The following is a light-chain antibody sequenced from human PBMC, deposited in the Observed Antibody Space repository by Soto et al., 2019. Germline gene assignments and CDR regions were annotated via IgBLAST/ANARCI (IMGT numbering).Light chain of an antibody. CDR3: QQCRNWPLT. V-gene: IGKV3-15*01. CDR1: QNVYNN. J-gene: IGKJ4*01. CDR2: DAS. Sequence: EIVMTQSPATLSASPGEGATLSCKAGQNVYNNLEWYQQRPGQPPRLLVFDASTRATGISARFSASGYGTEFTLTISSLQSEDFAVYFCQQCRNWPLTFGGGTKVEIK.